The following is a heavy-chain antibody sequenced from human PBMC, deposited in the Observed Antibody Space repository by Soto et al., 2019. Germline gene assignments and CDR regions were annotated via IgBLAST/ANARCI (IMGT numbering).Heavy chain of an antibody. CDR1: GFTFDDYA. CDR2: ISWNSGSI. V-gene: IGHV3-9*01. Sequence: EVQLVESGGGVVQPGRSLRLSCAASGFTFDDYALHWVLQAPGKGLGWVSGISWNSGSIGYADSVKGRFTISRDNTKNSLYLQMSSLRAEDSALYYCAKDRRHGSIAVAGLFDYWCQGTLVTVSS. J-gene: IGHJ4*02. D-gene: IGHD6-19*01. CDR3: AKDRRHGSIAVAGLFDY.